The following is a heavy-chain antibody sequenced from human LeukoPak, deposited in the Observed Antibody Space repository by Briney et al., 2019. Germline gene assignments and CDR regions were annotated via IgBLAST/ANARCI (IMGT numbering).Heavy chain of an antibody. CDR2: LIDNGVNT. Sequence: GGSLRLSCAASGFTFSSYAMSWVRPAPGKGLEWVSALIDNGVNTHYADSVKGRFTISRDNSKSTLYLQMNSLRAEDTAVYYCAKVRHLVDIDFDYWGQGTLVTVSS. J-gene: IGHJ4*02. V-gene: IGHV3-23*01. D-gene: IGHD6-13*01. CDR1: GFTFSSYA. CDR3: AKVRHLVDIDFDY.